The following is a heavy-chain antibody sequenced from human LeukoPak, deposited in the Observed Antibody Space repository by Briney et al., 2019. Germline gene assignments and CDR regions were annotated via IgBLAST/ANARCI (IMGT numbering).Heavy chain of an antibody. CDR1: GGSISSGSYY. CDR2: IYTSGST. CDR3: ARGETPLGSSWEDYYYYYMDV. V-gene: IGHV4-61*02. Sequence: PSQTLSLTCTVSGGSISSGSYYWSWIRQPAGKGLEWIGRIYTSGSTNYNPSLKSRVTISVDTSKNQFSLKLSSVTAADTAVYYCARGETPLGSSWEDYYYYYMDVWGKGTTVTISS. D-gene: IGHD6-13*01. J-gene: IGHJ6*03.